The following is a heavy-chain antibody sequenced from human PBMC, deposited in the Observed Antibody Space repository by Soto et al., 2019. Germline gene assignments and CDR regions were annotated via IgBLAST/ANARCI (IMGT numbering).Heavy chain of an antibody. J-gene: IGHJ6*02. D-gene: IGHD1-26*01. CDR2: IIPILGIA. CDR1: GGTFSSYT. CDR3: AGRLVGATTPNYGMDV. V-gene: IGHV1-69*02. Sequence: QVQLVQSGAEVKKPGSSVKVSCKASGGTFSSYTISWVRQAPGQGLEWMGRIIPILGIANYAQKFQGRVTINADKSTSTASMELRSMRSKDTAVYYCAGRLVGATTPNYGMDVWGQGTTVTVSS.